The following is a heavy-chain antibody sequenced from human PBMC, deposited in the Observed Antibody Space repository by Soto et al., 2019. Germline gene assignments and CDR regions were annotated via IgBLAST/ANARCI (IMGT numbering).Heavy chain of an antibody. CDR3: KRDVAPVPAAIRQTLGRIYNGMDV. Sequence: SVKVSCKASRCTLSSYASSWVRQAPGQGLEWMGGIIPIFVTANYAQKFPGRVTISADESTSTAYMELSSLRSEDTAVYYCKRDVAPVPAAIRQTLGRIYNGMDVWGQGTTITVS. CDR2: IIPIFVTA. V-gene: IGHV1-69*13. CDR1: RCTLSSYA. J-gene: IGHJ6*02. D-gene: IGHD2-2*01.